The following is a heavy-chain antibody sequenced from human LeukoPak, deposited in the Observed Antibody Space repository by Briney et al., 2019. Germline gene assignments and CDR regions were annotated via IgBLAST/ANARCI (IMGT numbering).Heavy chain of an antibody. CDR2: ISYDGSNK. CDR1: GFTFSSYA. J-gene: IGHJ3*02. D-gene: IGHD3-9*01. Sequence: PGGSLRLSCAASGFTFSSYAMHWVRQAPGKGLEWVAVISYDGSNKYYADSVKGRFTISRDNSKNTLYLQMNSLRAEDTAVYYCARVYDILTGPRGGGPFDIWGQGTMVTVSS. CDR3: ARVYDILTGPRGGGPFDI. V-gene: IGHV3-30-3*01.